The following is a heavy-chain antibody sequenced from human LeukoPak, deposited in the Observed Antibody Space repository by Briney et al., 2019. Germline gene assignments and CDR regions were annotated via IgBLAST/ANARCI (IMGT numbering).Heavy chain of an antibody. CDR1: GYTFTSYG. CDR3: AREIRKGQWPVFALNY. Sequence: ASVKVSCKASGYTFTSYGISWVRQAPGQGLEWMGWISAYNGNTNYAQKFQGRVTVTRDTSISTAYMELSRLRSDDTAVYYCAREIRKGQWPVFALNYWGQGTLVTVSS. D-gene: IGHD6-19*01. CDR2: ISAYNGNT. V-gene: IGHV1-18*01. J-gene: IGHJ4*02.